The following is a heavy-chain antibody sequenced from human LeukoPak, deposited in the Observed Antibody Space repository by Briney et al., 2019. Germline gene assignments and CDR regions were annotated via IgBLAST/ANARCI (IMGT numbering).Heavy chain of an antibody. D-gene: IGHD5-18*01. CDR3: AKEWIQLRVCHY. CDR2: ISGSGGST. CDR1: GFTFSSYW. V-gene: IGHV3-23*01. Sequence: PGGSLRLSCAASGFTFSSYWMHWVRQAPGKGLEWVSAISGSGGSTYYADSVKGRFTISRDNSKNTLYLQMNSLRAEDTAVYYCAKEWIQLRVCHYWGQGTLVTVSS. J-gene: IGHJ4*02.